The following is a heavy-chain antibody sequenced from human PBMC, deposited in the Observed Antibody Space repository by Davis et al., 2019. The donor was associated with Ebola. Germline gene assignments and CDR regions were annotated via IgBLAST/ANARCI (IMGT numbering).Heavy chain of an antibody. CDR2: IKQDGSNK. J-gene: IGHJ4*02. Sequence: GESLKISCAASGFTFSSYWMSWVRQAPGKGLEWVANIKQDGSNKYYADSVKDRFTISRDNSKNTLYLQMNSLRAEDTAVYYCTSTTVTSDYWGQGTLVTVSS. CDR1: GFTFSSYW. D-gene: IGHD4-17*01. CDR3: TSTTVTSDY. V-gene: IGHV3-7*01.